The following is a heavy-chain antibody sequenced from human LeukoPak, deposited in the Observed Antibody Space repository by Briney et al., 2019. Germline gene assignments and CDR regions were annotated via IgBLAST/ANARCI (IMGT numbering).Heavy chain of an antibody. D-gene: IGHD4-17*01. Sequence: PGGSLRLSCADSGFTFSSNDMNWVRQAPGKGLEWVSYISNSGSTRYYADSVKGRFTISRDNAKNSLYLQMNSLRAEDTALYYCARGGRTVTTFYWGQGTLVTVSS. CDR3: ARGGRTVTTFY. CDR1: GFTFSSND. CDR2: ISNSGSTR. J-gene: IGHJ4*02. V-gene: IGHV3-48*03.